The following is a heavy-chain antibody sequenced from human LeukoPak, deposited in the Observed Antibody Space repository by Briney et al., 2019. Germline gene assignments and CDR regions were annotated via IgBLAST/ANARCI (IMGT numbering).Heavy chain of an antibody. CDR2: ISGIGTTI. Sequence: PGGTLRLSCAASGFTFSDYYMSWIRQAPGKELEWVSYISGIGTTIYYADSVKGRFTISRDNAKKSLHLQMSSLRAEDTAVYYCARGQWLPNYYFDSWGQGTLVIVSP. D-gene: IGHD6-19*01. CDR1: GFTFSDYY. V-gene: IGHV3-11*04. J-gene: IGHJ4*02. CDR3: ARGQWLPNYYFDS.